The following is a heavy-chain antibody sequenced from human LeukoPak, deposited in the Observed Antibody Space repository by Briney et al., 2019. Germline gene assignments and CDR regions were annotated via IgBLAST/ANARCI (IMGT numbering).Heavy chain of an antibody. D-gene: IGHD2-21*02. CDR1: DFNFNTYT. CDR3: AKIDDYYKHFDS. V-gene: IGHV3-21*01. Sequence: PGGSLRLSCTASDFNFNTYTIDWVRQAPGKGLEWVSSISSRSSYIYYADALRYRFSTSRDNAKNSVYLQMDGLRVEDTAVYYCAKIDDYYKHFDSWGQGTLVTVSS. CDR2: ISSRSSYI. J-gene: IGHJ4*02.